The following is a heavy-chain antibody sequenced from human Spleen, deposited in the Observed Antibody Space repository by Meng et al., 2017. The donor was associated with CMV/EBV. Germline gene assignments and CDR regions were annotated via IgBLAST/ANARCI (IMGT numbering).Heavy chain of an antibody. CDR3: ARWSTVVRGADWFDP. V-gene: IGHV4-34*01. D-gene: IGHD3-10*01. Sequence: YGGSFSGYNWSWIRQPPGKGLEWIGEINHSGSTNYNPSLKSRVTISVDTSKNQFSLKLSSVTAADTAVYYCARWSTVVRGADWFDPWGQGTLVTVSS. CDR1: GGSFSGYN. J-gene: IGHJ5*02. CDR2: INHSGST.